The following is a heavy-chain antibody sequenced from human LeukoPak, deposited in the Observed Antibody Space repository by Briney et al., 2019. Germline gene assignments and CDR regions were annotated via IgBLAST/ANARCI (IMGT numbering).Heavy chain of an antibody. V-gene: IGHV4-39*01. D-gene: IGHD4/OR15-4a*01. CDR2: IYSGRTT. J-gene: IGHJ4*02. CDR1: AGSISSSSHH. CDR3: VRHDGRGGSAMGALDS. Sequence: SETLSLTCTVSAGSISSSSHHWGWIRQSPGKGLEWIGSIYSGRTTYYNPSLNNRVTISVVTSKNQFSLQLNSVAAADTSVYYCVRHDGRGGSAMGALDSWGQGSLVTVSS.